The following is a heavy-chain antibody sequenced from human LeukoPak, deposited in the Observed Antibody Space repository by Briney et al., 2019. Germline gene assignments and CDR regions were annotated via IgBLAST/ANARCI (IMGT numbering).Heavy chain of an antibody. CDR1: GFTFSSYA. CDR3: AKNYYGSGSLRRGDAFDI. V-gene: IGHV3-23*01. J-gene: IGHJ3*02. Sequence: GGSLRLSCAASGFTFSSYAMSWVRQAPGKGLEWVSGISGSGGSTYYADSVKGRFTISRDNSKNTLYLQMNSLRAEDTAVYYCAKNYYGSGSLRRGDAFDIWGQGTMVTVSS. D-gene: IGHD3-10*01. CDR2: ISGSGGST.